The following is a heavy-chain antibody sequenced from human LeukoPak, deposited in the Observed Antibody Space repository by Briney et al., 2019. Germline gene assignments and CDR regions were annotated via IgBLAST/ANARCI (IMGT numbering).Heavy chain of an antibody. D-gene: IGHD4-17*01. CDR3: ARVWAGDGDWFDP. V-gene: IGHV1-69*05. CDR2: IIPIFGTA. Sequence: SVKVSCKASGYTFTGYYMHWVRQAPGQGLEWMGRIIPIFGTANYAQKFQGRVTITTDESTSTAYMELSSLRSEDTAVYYCARVWAGDGDWFDPWGQGTLVTVSS. CDR1: GYTFTGYY. J-gene: IGHJ5*02.